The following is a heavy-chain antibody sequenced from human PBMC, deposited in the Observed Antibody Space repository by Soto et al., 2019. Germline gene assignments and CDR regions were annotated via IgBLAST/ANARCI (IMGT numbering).Heavy chain of an antibody. CDR1: GGSISSGDYY. CDR3: AREMFSRTWYPGD. V-gene: IGHV4-31*03. J-gene: IGHJ4*02. D-gene: IGHD6-13*01. CDR2: VYYSGIT. Sequence: QVQLQESGPGLVRPSQTLSLTCTVSGGSISSGDYYWSWIRQHPGRGLEWIGYVYYSGITFYNPSLKSRLPISVDTSKNQFYLRLGSVTAADTAVYYCAREMFSRTWYPGDWGQGILVTVSS.